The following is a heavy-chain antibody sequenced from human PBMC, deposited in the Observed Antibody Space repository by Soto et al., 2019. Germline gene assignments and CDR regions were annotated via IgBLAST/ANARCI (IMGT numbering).Heavy chain of an antibody. V-gene: IGHV1-8*01. CDR3: ARSTHYGSGRRYYPRTYYMDV. D-gene: IGHD3-10*01. J-gene: IGHJ6*03. CDR1: GYTFTSYD. Sequence: ASVKVSCKASGYTFTSYDINWVRQATGQGLEWMGWMNPNSGNTGYAQKFQGRVTMTRNTSISTAYMELSSLRSEDTAVYYCARSTHYGSGRRYYPRTYYMDVWGKGTTVTVSS. CDR2: MNPNSGNT.